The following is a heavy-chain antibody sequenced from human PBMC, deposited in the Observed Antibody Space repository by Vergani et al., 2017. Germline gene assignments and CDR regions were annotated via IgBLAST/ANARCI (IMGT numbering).Heavy chain of an antibody. CDR3: ARAARHYDILTGYSTYNWFDP. D-gene: IGHD3-9*01. Sequence: QVQLVQSGAEVKKPGASVKVSCKASGYTFTSYGISWVRQAPGQGLEWMGWISAYNGNTNYAQKLQGRVTMTTDTSTSTAYMELRSLRSDDTAVYYCARAARHYDILTGYSTYNWFDPWGEGSVGSV. CDR2: ISAYNGNT. V-gene: IGHV1-18*01. CDR1: GYTFTSYG. J-gene: IGHJ5*02.